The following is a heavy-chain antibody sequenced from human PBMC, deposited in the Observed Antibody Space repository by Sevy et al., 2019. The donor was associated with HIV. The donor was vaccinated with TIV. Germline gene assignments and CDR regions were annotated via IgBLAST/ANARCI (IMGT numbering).Heavy chain of an antibody. J-gene: IGHJ6*02. CDR1: GFNFNNYG. CDR3: AKALPTILGVTRYYYGMDV. D-gene: IGHD3-3*01. Sequence: GGSLRLSCAASGFNFNNYGMHWVRQAPGKGLEWVAVISYDGSDKYYADSVKGQFTISRYNSKNTLYLQVHSPRAEDTAVYYCAKALPTILGVTRYYYGMDVWGQGTTVTVSS. V-gene: IGHV3-30*18. CDR2: ISYDGSDK.